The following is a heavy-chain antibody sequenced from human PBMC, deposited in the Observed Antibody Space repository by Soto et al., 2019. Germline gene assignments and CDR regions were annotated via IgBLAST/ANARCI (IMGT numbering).Heavy chain of an antibody. J-gene: IGHJ4*02. CDR1: EFTFSNFD. V-gene: IGHV3-33*01. CDR3: ASGISSTPDY. CDR2: IWYDGTNK. Sequence: QVQLVESGGGVVQPGRSLRLSCAASEFTFSNFDMHWVRQAPGKGLEWVAVIWYDGTNKYYADSVKGRFTISRDNSKNTLYLQMNSLRAEDTAVYYCASGISSTPDYWGQGTLVTVSS. D-gene: IGHD6-13*01.